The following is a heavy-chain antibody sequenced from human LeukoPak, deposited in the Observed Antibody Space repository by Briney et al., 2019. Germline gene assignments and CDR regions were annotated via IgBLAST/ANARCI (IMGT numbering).Heavy chain of an antibody. V-gene: IGHV3-23*01. J-gene: IGHJ4*02. Sequence: GGSLRLSCAASGFTFSSYAMSWVCQAPGKGLEWVSAISGSGGSTYYADSVKGRFTISRDNSKNTLYLQMNSLRAEDTAVYYCARAVHKKRTIVTYYFDYWGQGTLVTVSS. D-gene: IGHD3-16*02. CDR3: ARAVHKKRTIVTYYFDY. CDR1: GFTFSSYA. CDR2: ISGSGGST.